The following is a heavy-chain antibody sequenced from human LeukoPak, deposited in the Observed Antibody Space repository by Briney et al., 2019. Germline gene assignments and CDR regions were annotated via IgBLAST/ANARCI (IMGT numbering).Heavy chain of an antibody. CDR1: GFTFSSYS. CDR2: ISSSSSTI. D-gene: IGHD2-15*01. J-gene: IGHJ6*03. V-gene: IGHV3-48*01. CDR3: ARCDCSGGSCYSGARGGLYYMDV. Sequence: EGSLRLSCAASGFTFSSYSMNWVRQAPGKGLEWVSYISSSSSTIYYADSVKGRFTISRDNDKNSLYLQMNSLRAEDTAVYYCARCDCSGGSCYSGARGGLYYMDVWGKGTTVTVPS.